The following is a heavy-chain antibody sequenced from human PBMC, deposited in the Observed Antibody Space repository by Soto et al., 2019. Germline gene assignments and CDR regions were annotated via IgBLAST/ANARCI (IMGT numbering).Heavy chain of an antibody. CDR3: ARSPTSAYYFDY. D-gene: IGHD4-4*01. J-gene: IGHJ4*02. CDR1: GYTFTSYD. V-gene: IGHV1-8*01. CDR2: VKPNSDNT. Sequence: QVQLVQSGAEVKKPGASVKVSCKASGYTFTSYDINWVRQATGQGLEGMGWVKPNSDNTGYAQKFQGRVTVNMNTSIRAAYMELSSLRSEDTDVYYCARSPTSAYYFDYWGQGTLVTVS.